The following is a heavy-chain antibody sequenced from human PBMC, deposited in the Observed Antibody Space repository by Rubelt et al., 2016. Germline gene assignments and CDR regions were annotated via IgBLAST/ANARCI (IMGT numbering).Heavy chain of an antibody. Sequence: EVQLLESGGGLVQPGGSLRLSCAASGFTFSSYAMSWVRQAPGKGLEWVSAISGSGGSKYYADSVKGRFTISRDNSKNTLYLQMNSLRAEGTAVYYCARGPRIAVAGTGWFDPWGQGTLVTVSS. V-gene: IGHV3-23*01. CDR1: GFTFSSYA. CDR3: ARGPRIAVAGTGWFDP. J-gene: IGHJ5*02. D-gene: IGHD6-19*01. CDR2: ISGSGGSK.